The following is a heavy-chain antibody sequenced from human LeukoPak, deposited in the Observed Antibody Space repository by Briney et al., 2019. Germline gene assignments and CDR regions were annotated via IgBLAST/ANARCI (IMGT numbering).Heavy chain of an antibody. CDR2: IDSDGNIT. D-gene: IGHD3-22*01. J-gene: IGHJ4*02. CDR3: ARISYDSSGYYDY. V-gene: IGHV3-74*01. Sequence: GGCLRLSCAASGFTFSSYWMHWVRQAPGKGLVWVSRIDSDGNITSYADSVKGRFTISRDNAKNTLYLQMNSLRAEDTAVYYCARISYDSSGYYDYWGQGTLVTVSS. CDR1: GFTFSSYW.